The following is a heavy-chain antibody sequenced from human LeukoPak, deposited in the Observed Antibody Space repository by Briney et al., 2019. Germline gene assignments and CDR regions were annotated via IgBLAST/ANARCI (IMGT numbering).Heavy chain of an antibody. J-gene: IGHJ3*02. CDR3: AKGRQYSGSYDAFDI. CDR2: ISGGGST. V-gene: IGHV3-23*01. CDR1: GFTFSRYA. D-gene: IGHD1-26*01. Sequence: GGSLRLSCAASGFTFSRYAMSWVRQAPGKGLEWVSGISGGGSTYYADSVKGRLTISRDNSKNTLYLQMNSLRAEDTAVYYCAKGRQYSGSYDAFDIWGQGTMVTVSS.